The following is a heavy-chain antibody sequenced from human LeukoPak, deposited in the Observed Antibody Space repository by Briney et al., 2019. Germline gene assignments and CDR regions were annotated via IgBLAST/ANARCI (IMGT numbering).Heavy chain of an antibody. V-gene: IGHV1-69*05. J-gene: IGHJ6*03. Sequence: SVKVSCKASGGTFSSYAISWVRQAPGQGLEWMGGIIPIFGTANYAQKFQGRVTITTDESTSTAYMELSSLRSEDTAVYYCARGRIAAAGTWHTGYYYYMDVWGKGTTVTVSS. CDR3: ARGRIAAAGTWHTGYYYYMDV. CDR1: GGTFSSYA. D-gene: IGHD6-13*01. CDR2: IIPIFGTA.